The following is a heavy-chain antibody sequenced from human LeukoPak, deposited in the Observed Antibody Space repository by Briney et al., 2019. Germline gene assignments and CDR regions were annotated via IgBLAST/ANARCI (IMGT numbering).Heavy chain of an antibody. CDR1: GGSFSGYY. CDR3: ARNVYSSGYYYPGYYYYYMDV. V-gene: IGHV4-34*01. CDR2: INHSGST. Sequence: SETLSLTCAVYGGSFSGYYWSWIRQPPGKGLEWIGEINHSGSTNYNPSLKSRVTISVDTSKNQFSLKLSSVTAADTAVYYCARNVYSSGYYYPGYYYYYMDVWGKGTTVTVSS. D-gene: IGHD3-22*01. J-gene: IGHJ6*03.